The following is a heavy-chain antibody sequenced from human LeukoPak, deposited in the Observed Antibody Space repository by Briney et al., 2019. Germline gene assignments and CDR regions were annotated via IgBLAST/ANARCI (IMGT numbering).Heavy chain of an antibody. CDR1: GGSISSYY. CDR3: ARRPFMVRGVRAFDP. D-gene: IGHD3-10*01. Sequence: KPSETLSLTCTVSGGSISSYYWSWIRQPPGKGLEWIGYIYYSGSTNYNPSLKSRVTISVDTSKNQFSLKLSSVTAADTAVYYCARRPFMVRGVRAFDPWGQGTLVTVSS. CDR2: IYYSGST. J-gene: IGHJ5*02. V-gene: IGHV4-59*01.